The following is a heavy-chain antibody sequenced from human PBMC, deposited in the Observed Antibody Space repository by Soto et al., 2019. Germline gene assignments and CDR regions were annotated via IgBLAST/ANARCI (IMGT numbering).Heavy chain of an antibody. V-gene: IGHV3-72*01. Sequence: PGGSLSLSCAASGFTLSDHYMAWVRKAPGKGLEWVGRTRDRSNAFSTEYAASVKGRFSISRDSAKDSLYLQMNSLKIEDTAVYFWVRVRGNGCYHADYCGQGSLVTGSS. CDR2: TRDRSNAFST. CDR3: VRVRGNGCYHADY. CDR1: GFTLSDHY. J-gene: IGHJ4*02. D-gene: IGHD6-19*01.